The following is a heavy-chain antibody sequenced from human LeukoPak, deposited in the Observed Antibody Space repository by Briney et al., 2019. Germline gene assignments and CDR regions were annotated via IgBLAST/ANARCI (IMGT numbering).Heavy chain of an antibody. V-gene: IGHV4-59*12. Sequence: SETLSLTCTVSGGSISTYYWSWIRQPPGKGLEWIGYIYYTGSTNYNPSLKSRVTISVDTSKNQFSLKLSSVTAADTAVYYCARVEDSGYDYRGRFDPWGQGALVTVSS. CDR1: GGSISTYY. CDR3: ARVEDSGYDYRGRFDP. D-gene: IGHD5-12*01. J-gene: IGHJ5*02. CDR2: IYYTGST.